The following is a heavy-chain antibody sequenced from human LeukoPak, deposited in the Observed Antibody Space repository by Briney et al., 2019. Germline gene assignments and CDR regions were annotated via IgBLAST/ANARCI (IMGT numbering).Heavy chain of an antibody. CDR2: IIPIFGTA. D-gene: IGHD5-12*01. CDR1: GGTFSSYA. Sequence: ASVKVSCKASGGTFSSYAISWVRQAPGQGLEWMGGIIPIFGTANYAQKFQGRVTITADESTSTAYMELSSLRSEDTAVYYCAREVAIPKSYYYYGMDVWGQGTTVTVPS. CDR3: AREVAIPKSYYYYGMDV. J-gene: IGHJ6*02. V-gene: IGHV1-69*13.